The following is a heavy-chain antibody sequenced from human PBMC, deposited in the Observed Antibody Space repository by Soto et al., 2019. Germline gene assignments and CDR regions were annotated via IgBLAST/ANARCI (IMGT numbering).Heavy chain of an antibody. J-gene: IGHJ4*02. D-gene: IGHD3-22*01. CDR3: ARASYYYDSSGYSFLPGYYFDY. CDR2: ISYDGSNK. Sequence: PGGSLRLSCAASGFTFSSYAMHWVRQAPGKGLEWVAVISYDGSNKYYADSVKGRFTISRDNSKNTLYLQMNSLRAEDTAVYYCARASYYYDSSGYSFLPGYYFDYWGQGTLVTVSS. V-gene: IGHV3-30-3*01. CDR1: GFTFSSYA.